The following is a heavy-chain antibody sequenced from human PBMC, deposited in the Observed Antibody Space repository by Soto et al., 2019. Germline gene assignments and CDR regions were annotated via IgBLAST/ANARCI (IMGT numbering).Heavy chain of an antibody. CDR2: IYPGDSDT. CDR3: VLRFRGAPFWHFSL. Sequence: GESLKISCKGSGYSFSTHWIGWVRQMPGKGLEWMGIIYPGDSDTRYSPSFQGQVTISADKSITTAYLQWSSLKASDTAMYYCVLRFRGAPFWHFSLCGRGSLVPGSS. J-gene: IGHJ2*01. V-gene: IGHV5-51*01. CDR1: GYSFSTHW. D-gene: IGHD3-3*01.